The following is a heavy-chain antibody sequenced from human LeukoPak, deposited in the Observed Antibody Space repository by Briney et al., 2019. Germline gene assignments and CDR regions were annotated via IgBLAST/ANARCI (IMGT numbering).Heavy chain of an antibody. CDR1: RFTFSHYW. CDR2: IKQDGSEK. CDR3: ARDRVAAPGWFDT. D-gene: IGHD3-10*01. V-gene: IGHV3-7*03. Sequence: GGSLRLSCAVSRFTFSHYWMSWVRQAPGKGLEWVANIKQDGSEKYYVGSVRGRFTISRDDANNSLYLQMNSLRGEDTGVYYCARDRVAAPGWFDTWGQGTLVTVSS. J-gene: IGHJ5*02.